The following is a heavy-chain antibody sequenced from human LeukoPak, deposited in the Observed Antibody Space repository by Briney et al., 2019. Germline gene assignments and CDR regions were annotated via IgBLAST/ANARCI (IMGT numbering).Heavy chain of an antibody. CDR1: GFISSNYG. Sequence: GGSLRLSCAASGFISSNYGMHWVRQAPGKGLEWVAFILYDGSNKCYADSVKSRFTLSTDNSNNTVYLQMNSLREEDTAVYYCAKISASAAGDYYYYMDVCGRGTTVTVSS. CDR2: ILYDGSNK. V-gene: IGHV3-30*02. CDR3: AKISASAAGDYYYYMDV. D-gene: IGHD6-13*01. J-gene: IGHJ6*03.